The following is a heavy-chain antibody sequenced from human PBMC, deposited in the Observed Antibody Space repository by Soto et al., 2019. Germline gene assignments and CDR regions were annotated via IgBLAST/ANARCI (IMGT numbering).Heavy chain of an antibody. J-gene: IGHJ3*02. CDR2: IKEDGTEI. Sequence: EVQLVESGGGLVQPGGSLRLSCEASGRTFSSYWMSWVRQAPGKGLEWVAIIKEDGTEIYYVDSVKGRFTISRDNAKNSLYLQMNSLRAEDTAVYYCARDGDGYNRVAFDIWGQGTMVTVSS. CDR1: GRTFSSYW. D-gene: IGHD5-12*01. V-gene: IGHV3-7*04. CDR3: ARDGDGYNRVAFDI.